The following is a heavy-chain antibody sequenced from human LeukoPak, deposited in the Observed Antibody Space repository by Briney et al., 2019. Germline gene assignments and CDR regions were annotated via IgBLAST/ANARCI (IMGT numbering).Heavy chain of an antibody. CDR2: IDPSGGST. V-gene: IGHV1-46*01. CDR1: GYTFTTYY. Sequence: ASVKVSCKASGYTFTTYYMHWVRQAPGPGLEWMGIIDPSGGSTSYAQKFQGRVTMTRDTSTSTVYMELSSLRSDDTAEYYCARLAQQTFDIWGQGTLVTVSS. CDR3: ARLAQQTFDI. J-gene: IGHJ3*02.